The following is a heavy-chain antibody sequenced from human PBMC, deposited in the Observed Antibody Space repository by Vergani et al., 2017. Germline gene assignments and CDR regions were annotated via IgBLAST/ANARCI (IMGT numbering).Heavy chain of an antibody. CDR3: AKVVGYSSGWYGGFDY. V-gene: IGHV3-23*01. CDR1: GFTFSSYA. CDR2: ISGSGGST. J-gene: IGHJ4*02. D-gene: IGHD6-19*01. Sequence: EVQLLESGGGLVQPGGSLRLSCAASGFTFSSYAMSWVRQAPGKGLEWVSAISGSGGSTYYADSVKGRFTISRDNTKNTLYLQMNSLSAEDTAVYYCAKVVGYSSGWYGGFDYGGEGRLVTVA.